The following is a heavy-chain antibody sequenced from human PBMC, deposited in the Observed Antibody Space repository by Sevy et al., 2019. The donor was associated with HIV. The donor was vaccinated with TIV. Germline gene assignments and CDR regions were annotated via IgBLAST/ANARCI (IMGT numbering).Heavy chain of an antibody. J-gene: IGHJ5*02. Sequence: GGSLRLSCAASGFTFSSFAMHWVRQAPGKGLEWVAVISYDGSNEYYADSVKGRFTISRDNSKNTRYLQMNSLRPEDTAVYYCARDRGPLYYDFWSGYFWFDPWGQGTLVTVSS. CDR2: ISYDGSNE. V-gene: IGHV3-30*04. CDR3: ARDRGPLYYDFWSGYFWFDP. CDR1: GFTFSSFA. D-gene: IGHD3-3*01.